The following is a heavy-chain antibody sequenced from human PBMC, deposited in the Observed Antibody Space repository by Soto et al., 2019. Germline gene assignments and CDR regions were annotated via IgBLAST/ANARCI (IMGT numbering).Heavy chain of an antibody. CDR1: GYTFATYW. CDR3: ARHQGAETSGYSHFDY. V-gene: IGHV5-51*01. J-gene: IGHJ4*02. Sequence: GESLKISCKGSGYTFATYWIGWVRQVPGKGLEWIGIIYPADSDTRYSPSFQGQVSISADKSLGTAYLQWSSLRASDTGVYYCARHQGAETSGYSHFDYWGRGALVTVSS. CDR2: IYPADSDT. D-gene: IGHD3-22*01.